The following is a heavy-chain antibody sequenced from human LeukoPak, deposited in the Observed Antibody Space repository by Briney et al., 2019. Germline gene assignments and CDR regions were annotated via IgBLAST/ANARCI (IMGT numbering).Heavy chain of an antibody. D-gene: IGHD6-13*01. J-gene: IGHJ4*02. CDR3: AKAEYSSSWYVLDY. CDR2: ISGSGGGT. V-gene: IGHV3-23*01. CDR1: GFTFSNYA. Sequence: GGSLRLSCVASGFTFSNYAMTWVRQVSGKGLEWVSGISGSGGGTYYADSVKGRFTISRDNSKNTLYLQMNSLRAEDTAVYYCAKAEYSSSWYVLDYWGQGTLVTVSS.